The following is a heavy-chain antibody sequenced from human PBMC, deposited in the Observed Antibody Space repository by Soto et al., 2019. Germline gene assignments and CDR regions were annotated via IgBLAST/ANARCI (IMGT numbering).Heavy chain of an antibody. V-gene: IGHV4-39*01. Sequence: SETLSLTCSVSGGSINGSSYFWGWVRQPPVKGLEWIGSIYYSGSTYYNPSLRSRVTISVDTSKNQFSLKLSSVTAADTAVFYCARHYSSGSRNWFDPWGQGPLVTVSS. J-gene: IGHJ5*02. D-gene: IGHD6-19*01. CDR2: IYYSGST. CDR1: GGSINGSSYF. CDR3: ARHYSSGSRNWFDP.